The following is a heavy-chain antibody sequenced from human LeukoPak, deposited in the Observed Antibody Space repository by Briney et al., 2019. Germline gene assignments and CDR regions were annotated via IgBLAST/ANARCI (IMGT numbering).Heavy chain of an antibody. J-gene: IGHJ4*02. D-gene: IGHD3-10*01. Sequence: TSETLSLTCTVSGGPISSYYWSWIRQPPGKGLEWIGYIYYSGSTNYNPSLKSRVTISVDTSKNQFSLKLSSVTAADTAVYYCARGEYGYYYGSGTYFDYWGQGTLVTVSS. CDR1: GGPISSYY. V-gene: IGHV4-59*01. CDR2: IYYSGST. CDR3: ARGEYGYYYGSGTYFDY.